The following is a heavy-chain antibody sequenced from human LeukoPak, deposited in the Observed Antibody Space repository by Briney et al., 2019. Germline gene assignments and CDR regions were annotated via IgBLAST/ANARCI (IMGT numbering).Heavy chain of an antibody. CDR3: ARQVLQYSSSPYGMDV. CDR2: ISRSGSSV. V-gene: IGHV3-48*03. Sequence: GGSLRLSCAASGFTFSSYEMNWVRQAPGRGREWVSYISRSGSSVYYADSVKGRFTISRDNAKNSLYLQMHSLRAEDTAVYYCARQVLQYSSSPYGMDVWGHGTTVTVSS. CDR1: GFTFSSYE. J-gene: IGHJ6*02. D-gene: IGHD6-6*01.